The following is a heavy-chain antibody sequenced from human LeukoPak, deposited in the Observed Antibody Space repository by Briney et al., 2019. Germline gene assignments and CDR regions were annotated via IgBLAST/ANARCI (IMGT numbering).Heavy chain of an antibody. Sequence: NPGGSLRLSCAASGFIFSDYYMTWIRQSPGKGLEWVSYIGSGGITIYYADSVKGRFTVSRDNAKNSLYLQMNSLRAEDTAVYYCARVTRGTDGYNPFDYWGQGALVTVSS. J-gene: IGHJ4*02. CDR1: GFIFSDYY. CDR3: ARVTRGTDGYNPFDY. D-gene: IGHD5-24*01. V-gene: IGHV3-11*01. CDR2: IGSGGITI.